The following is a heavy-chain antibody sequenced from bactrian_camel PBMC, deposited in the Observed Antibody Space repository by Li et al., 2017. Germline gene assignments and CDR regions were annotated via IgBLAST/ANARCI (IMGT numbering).Heavy chain of an antibody. CDR1: GYTYNRNC. CDR2: IDAEGST. J-gene: IGHJ4*01. Sequence: HVQLVESGGGSVQAGGSLRLSCAASGYTYNRNCMAWFRQALGKEREGVAAIDAEGSTSYADSVKGRFTTSRNNAKNTMYLEMKDLETTDAAIYFCANFGLWAAYGVSFWGQGTQVTVSS. D-gene: IGHD3*01. V-gene: IGHV3S53*01. CDR3: ANFGLWAAYGVSF.